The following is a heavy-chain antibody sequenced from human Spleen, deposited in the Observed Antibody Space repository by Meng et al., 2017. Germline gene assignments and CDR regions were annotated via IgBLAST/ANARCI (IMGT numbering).Heavy chain of an antibody. CDR3: ARDRTGAGGDYVASV. CDR1: GYPFVSYG. V-gene: IGHV1-18*01. CDR2: ITPYNRYT. D-gene: IGHD4-17*01. J-gene: IGHJ3*01. Sequence: ASVKVSCKTSGYPFVSYGISWVRQAPGHGLEWMGWITPYNRYTYYAQNFEGRVTMTTDTYTNTAYMELRSLRFDDTAIYFCARDRTGAGGDYVASVWGQGTMVTVSS.